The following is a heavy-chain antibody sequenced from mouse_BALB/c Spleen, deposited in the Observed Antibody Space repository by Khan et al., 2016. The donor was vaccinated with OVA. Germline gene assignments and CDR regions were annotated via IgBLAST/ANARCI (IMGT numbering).Heavy chain of an antibody. J-gene: IGHJ2*01. CDR1: GYSFTSYW. Sequence: EVQLQESGTVLARPGASVKMSCKASGYSFTSYWMHWVKQRPGLGLEWIGAIYPGISDTRYNQKFKGKAKLTAVTSASTAYMELSSLTNDDSAVYYCTRSYDSYYFDYWGQGTLLTVFS. D-gene: IGHD2-4*01. CDR3: TRSYDSYYFDY. CDR2: IYPGISDT. V-gene: IGHV1-5*01.